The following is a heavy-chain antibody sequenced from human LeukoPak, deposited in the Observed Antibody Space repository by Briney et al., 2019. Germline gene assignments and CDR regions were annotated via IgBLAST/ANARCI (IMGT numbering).Heavy chain of an antibody. D-gene: IGHD1-1*01. CDR2: ISGSGGST. V-gene: IGHV3-23*01. CDR1: GFTFRRYG. J-gene: IGHJ6*03. CDR3: ARTLYYYYYYMDV. Sequence: GGSLRLSCAASGFTFRRYGMTWVRQAPGKGLEWVSSISGSGGSTFYADSVKGRFTISRDNSKNTLYLQMNSLRAEDTAVYYCARTLYYYYYYMDVWGKGTTVTVSS.